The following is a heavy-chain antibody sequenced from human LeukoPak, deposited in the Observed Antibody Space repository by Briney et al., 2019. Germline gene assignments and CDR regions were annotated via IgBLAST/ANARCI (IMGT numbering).Heavy chain of an antibody. CDR2: IYHSGST. Sequence: SETLSLTCAVSGGSISSGGYSWSWIRQPPGKGLEWIGYIYHSGSTYYNPSLKSRVTISVDRSKNQFSLKLSSVTAADTAVYYCARAGIWSGYYSSDYWGQGTLVTVSS. V-gene: IGHV4-30-2*01. CDR1: GGSISSGGYS. D-gene: IGHD3-3*01. CDR3: ARAGIWSGYYSSDY. J-gene: IGHJ4*02.